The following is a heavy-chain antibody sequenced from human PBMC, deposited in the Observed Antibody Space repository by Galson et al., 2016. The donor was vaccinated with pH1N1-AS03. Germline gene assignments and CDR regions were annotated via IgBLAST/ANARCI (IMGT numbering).Heavy chain of an antibody. CDR1: FTSYY. CDR2: INPSDGNT. Sequence: FTSYYIHWVRQAPGQGREWMGIINPSDGNTNYAQRFQGRVTMTRDTSTSTVYMELSSPRSDDTAVYYCARVSAGLTGYYYAMDVWGQGTTVTVSS. J-gene: IGHJ6*02. CDR3: ARVSAGLTGYYYAMDV. V-gene: IGHV1-46*01. D-gene: IGHD4/OR15-4a*01.